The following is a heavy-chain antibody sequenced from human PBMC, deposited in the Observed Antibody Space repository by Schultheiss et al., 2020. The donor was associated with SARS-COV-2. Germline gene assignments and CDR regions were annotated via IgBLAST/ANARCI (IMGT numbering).Heavy chain of an antibody. V-gene: IGHV3-23*03. CDR1: GFTFSNHA. CDR3: AREDSHYVGDV. J-gene: IGHJ6*02. CDR2: IYSGGST. D-gene: IGHD3-10*01. Sequence: GESLKISCTASGFTFSNHAMSWVRQAPGKGLEWVSVIYSGGSTYYADSVKGRFTISRDNAKNTLYLQMNSLRAEDTAVYYCAREDSHYVGDVWGQGTTVTVSS.